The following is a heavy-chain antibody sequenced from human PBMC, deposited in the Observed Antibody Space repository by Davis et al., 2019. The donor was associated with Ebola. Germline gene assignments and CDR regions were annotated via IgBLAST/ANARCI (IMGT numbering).Heavy chain of an antibody. CDR1: GYRFIDHP. V-gene: IGHV5-51*01. D-gene: IGHD3-10*01. CDR3: AKFGDKGFDHIWGNTRLYLQSNFFDP. CDR2: IFPHDSDT. Sequence: GESLKIPCQASGYRFIDHPIAWVRQTPDKGLEWMGIIFPHDSDTRHSPSFQDQVTIPVDRSINTAYIHWSSLKTRDPAMYYCAKFGDKGFDHIWGNTRLYLQSNFFDPWGQGTLVTVSS. J-gene: IGHJ5*02.